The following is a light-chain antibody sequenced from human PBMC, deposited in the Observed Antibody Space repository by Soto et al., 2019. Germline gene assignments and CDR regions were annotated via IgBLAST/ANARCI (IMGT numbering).Light chain of an antibody. CDR3: QQRHMWPIT. V-gene: IGKV3-11*01. J-gene: IGKJ5*01. Sequence: EIVMTQSPATLSVSPGERATLSCRASQSFRGLLAWYQQKPGQAPRLLIYDAYNRATGIPPRFSGSGSGTDFTLTISSLEPEDSAVYYCQQRHMWPITFGQGTRLEFK. CDR1: QSFRGL. CDR2: DAY.